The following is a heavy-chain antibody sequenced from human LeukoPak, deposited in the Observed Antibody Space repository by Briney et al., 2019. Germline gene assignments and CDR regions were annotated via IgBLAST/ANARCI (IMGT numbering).Heavy chain of an antibody. CDR2: IISIFGTA. CDR1: GGTFSSYA. D-gene: IGHD3-10*01. CDR3: ARGPRITLIRGGQWYYYMDV. Sequence: SVTVSCKASGGTFSSYAISWVRQAPGQGLDWMGGIISIFGTANYAKKFQGRVTMTRDTSTSTVYMELSSLRSEDTAVYYCARGPRITLIRGGQWYYYMDVWGKGTTVTISS. J-gene: IGHJ6*03. V-gene: IGHV1-69*05.